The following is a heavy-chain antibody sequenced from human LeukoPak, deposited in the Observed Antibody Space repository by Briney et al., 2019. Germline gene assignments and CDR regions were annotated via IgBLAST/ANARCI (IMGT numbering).Heavy chain of an antibody. V-gene: IGHV3-11*04. D-gene: IGHD1-26*01. CDR2: ISASGDTT. Sequence: GGSLRLSCAASGFTFRNYYMTWIRQAPGKGLEWVSYISASGDTTYYGDSVRGRFTISRDNAKNSLYLDVNTLKAEDTAVYYCARDPSWEILSYFDYWGQGTLVTVSS. CDR1: GFTFRNYY. CDR3: ARDPSWEILSYFDY. J-gene: IGHJ4*02.